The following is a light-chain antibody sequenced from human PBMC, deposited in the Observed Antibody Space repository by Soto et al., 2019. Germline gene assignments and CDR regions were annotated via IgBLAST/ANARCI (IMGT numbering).Light chain of an antibody. CDR3: QHYRTS. V-gene: IGKV3-20*01. CDR1: QSVSSSY. J-gene: IGKJ4*01. Sequence: EIVLTQCPGTMYLSPGERATLSCRASQSVSSSYLAWYQQKPGQPPRLLIYGASSRATGIPDRFSGSGSGTDFTLTITRLEPEDFAVYYCQHYRTSFGGGTKVEIK. CDR2: GAS.